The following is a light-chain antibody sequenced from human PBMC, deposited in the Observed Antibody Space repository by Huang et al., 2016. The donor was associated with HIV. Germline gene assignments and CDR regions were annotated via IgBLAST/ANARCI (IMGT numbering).Light chain of an antibody. Sequence: DIIMTQSPDSLAVSLGERATLNCRSSQSVYSRSTSQDYMAWFQQKPGQPPRLLLFWASTREAGVPDRFTGSGSGTHFTLTIASLEAEDAAIYYCQQYYSSPQTFGQGTRVEVK. CDR2: WAS. CDR1: QSVYSRSTSQDY. J-gene: IGKJ1*01. CDR3: QQYYSSPQT. V-gene: IGKV4-1*01.